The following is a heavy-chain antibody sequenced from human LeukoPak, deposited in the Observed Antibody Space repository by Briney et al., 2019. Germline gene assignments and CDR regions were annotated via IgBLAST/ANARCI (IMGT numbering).Heavy chain of an antibody. V-gene: IGHV3-48*02. Sequence: PGGSLRLSCAASGFTFSSYSMNWVRQAPGKGLEWVSYISSSRTTIYYADSVKGRFTISRDNTKNSLYLQMNSLRDEDTAVYYCASYYHDSSGYYQYYFDSWGQGTLVTVSS. D-gene: IGHD3-22*01. J-gene: IGHJ4*02. CDR2: ISSSRTTI. CDR3: ASYYHDSSGYYQYYFDS. CDR1: GFTFSSYS.